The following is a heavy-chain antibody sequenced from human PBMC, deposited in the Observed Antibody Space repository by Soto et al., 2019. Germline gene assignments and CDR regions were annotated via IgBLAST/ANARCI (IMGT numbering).Heavy chain of an antibody. CDR1: GVTLRSYG. V-gene: IGHV3-33*01. J-gene: IGHJ3*02. CDR3: ARAFDDSSGYYGYDAFDI. CDR2: IWYDGSNK. Sequence: WRSLRLSCAASGVTLRSYGVHWVRQAPDKGLEWVALIWYDGSNKYYADSVKGRFTISRDNSKNSLFLQMNSLRAEDTAVYYCARAFDDSSGYYGYDAFDIWGQGTMVTVSS. D-gene: IGHD3-22*01.